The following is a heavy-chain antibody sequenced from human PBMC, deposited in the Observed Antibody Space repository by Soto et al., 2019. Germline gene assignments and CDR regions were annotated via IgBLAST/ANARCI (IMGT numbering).Heavy chain of an antibody. D-gene: IGHD3-10*01. CDR2: ISGSGGST. V-gene: IGHV3-23*01. CDR3: AKDNIGFGESYRSFDY. J-gene: IGHJ4*02. Sequence: GGSLRLSCAASGFTFSSYAMSWVRQAPGKGLEWVSAISGSGGSTYYADSVKGRFTISRDNSKNTLYLQMNSLRAEDTAVYYCAKDNIGFGESYRSFDYWGQGTLVTVSS. CDR1: GFTFSSYA.